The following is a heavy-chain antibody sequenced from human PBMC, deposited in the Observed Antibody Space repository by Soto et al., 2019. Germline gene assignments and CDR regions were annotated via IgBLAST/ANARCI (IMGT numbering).Heavy chain of an antibody. Sequence: SVKVSCKASGGTFSSYAISWVRQAPGQGLEWMGGIIPIFGTANYAQKFQGRVTITADESTSTAYMELSSLRSEDAAVYYCARSQARGYSYGYFDYWGQGTLVTVSS. D-gene: IGHD5-18*01. J-gene: IGHJ4*02. CDR1: GGTFSSYA. CDR3: ARSQARGYSYGYFDY. V-gene: IGHV1-69*13. CDR2: IIPIFGTA.